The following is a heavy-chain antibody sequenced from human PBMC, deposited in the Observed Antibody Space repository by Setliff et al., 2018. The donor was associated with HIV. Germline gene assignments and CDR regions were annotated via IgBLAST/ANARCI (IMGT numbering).Heavy chain of an antibody. J-gene: IGHJ5*02. Sequence: VASVKVSCKASGYTFTGYYMHWVRQAPGQGLEWMGRINPNSGGTNYAQKFQGRVTMTRDTSISTAYMELSRLRSDDTAVYYFAREGRRFGHTLGWFDPWGQGTLVTVSS. V-gene: IGHV1-2*06. D-gene: IGHD3-3*01. CDR1: GYTFTGYY. CDR3: AREGRRFGHTLGWFDP. CDR2: INPNSGGT.